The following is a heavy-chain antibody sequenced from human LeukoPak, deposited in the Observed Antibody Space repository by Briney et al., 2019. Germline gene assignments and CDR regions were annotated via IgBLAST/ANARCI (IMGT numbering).Heavy chain of an antibody. J-gene: IGHJ6*02. V-gene: IGHV3-7*01. CDR3: ARRGGGYSSGWNQYYYYGMDV. CDR2: IKQDGSEK. CDR1: GFTFSSYW. D-gene: IGHD6-19*01. Sequence: GGSLRLSCAASGFTFSSYWMGWVRQAPGKGLEWVANIKQDGSEKYYVDSVKGRFTISRDNAKNSLYLQMNSLRAEDTAVYYCARRGGGYSSGWNQYYYYGMDVWGQGTTVTVSS.